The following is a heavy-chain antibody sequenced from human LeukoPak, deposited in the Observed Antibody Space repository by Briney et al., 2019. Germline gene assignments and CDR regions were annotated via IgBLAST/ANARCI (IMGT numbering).Heavy chain of an antibody. CDR3: AREWFGELAYYYGMDV. V-gene: IGHV1-69*04. D-gene: IGHD3-10*01. J-gene: IGHJ6*02. CDR1: GGTFSSYT. CDR2: IIPILGIA. Sequence: SVKVSCKASGGTFSSYTISWVRQAPGQGLEWMGRIIPILGIANYAQKFQGRVAITADKSTSTAYMELSSLRSEDTAVYYCAREWFGELAYYYGMDVWGQGTTVTVSS.